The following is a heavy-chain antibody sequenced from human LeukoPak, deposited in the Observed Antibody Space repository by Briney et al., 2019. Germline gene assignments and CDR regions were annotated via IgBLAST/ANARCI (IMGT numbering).Heavy chain of an antibody. J-gene: IGHJ6*02. CDR1: GGSINNGHYY. CDR2: VYYSENT. Sequence: SETLSLTCTVSGGSINNGHYYWSWIRQPPGKGLEWIGYVYYSENTYYNPSLQSRVSISADTSKNQFSLKLSSVTAADTAVYYCARGYSHGPPKYYGMDVWGQGTTVTVSS. D-gene: IGHD5-18*01. V-gene: IGHV4-30-4*01. CDR3: ARGYSHGPPKYYGMDV.